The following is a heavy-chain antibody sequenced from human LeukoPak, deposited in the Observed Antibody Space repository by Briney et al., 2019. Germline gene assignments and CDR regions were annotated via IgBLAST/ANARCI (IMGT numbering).Heavy chain of an antibody. CDR3: ARDGLVGAPLYHDY. CDR2: ISSSSSTI. Sequence: PGGSLRLSCAASGFTFSSYSMNWVRQAPGKGLEWVSYISSSSSTIYYADSVKGRFTISRDNAKNSLYLQMNSLRAEDTAVYYCARDGLVGAPLYHDYWGQGTLVTVSS. V-gene: IGHV3-48*01. D-gene: IGHD1-26*01. J-gene: IGHJ4*02. CDR1: GFTFSSYS.